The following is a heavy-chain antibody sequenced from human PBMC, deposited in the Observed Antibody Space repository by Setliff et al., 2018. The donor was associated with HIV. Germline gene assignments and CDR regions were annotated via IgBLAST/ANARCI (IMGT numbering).Heavy chain of an antibody. J-gene: IGHJ6*03. CDR2: IYTSGST. CDR3: ARELTEYYYYYMDV. Sequence: PSETLSLTCTVSGGSISSYYWSWIRQPAGKGLEWIGRIYTSGSTNYNPSLKSRVTMSVDTSKNQFSLKLSSVIAADTAVYYCARELTEYYYYYMDVWGKGTTVTVSS. CDR1: GGSISSYY. V-gene: IGHV4-4*07.